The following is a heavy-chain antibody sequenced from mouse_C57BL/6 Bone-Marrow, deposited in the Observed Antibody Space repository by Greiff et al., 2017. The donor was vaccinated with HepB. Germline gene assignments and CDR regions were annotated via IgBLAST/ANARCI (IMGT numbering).Heavy chain of an antibody. CDR1: RYTFTSYW. CDR2: IDPSDSYT. J-gene: IGHJ4*01. Sequence: VQLQQPGAELVRPGTSVKLSCKASRYTFTSYWMHWVKQRPGQGLEWIGVIDPSDSYTNYNQKFKGKATLTVDTSSSTAYMQLSSLTSEDSAVYYCAREVDYWGQGTSVTVSS. CDR3: AREVDY. V-gene: IGHV1-59*01.